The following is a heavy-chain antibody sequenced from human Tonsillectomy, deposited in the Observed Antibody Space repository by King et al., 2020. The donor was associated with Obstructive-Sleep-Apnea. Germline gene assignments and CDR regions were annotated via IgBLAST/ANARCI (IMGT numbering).Heavy chain of an antibody. CDR2: IRSKPYGTTT. CDR3: SRLTEVLELLLPPDY. J-gene: IGHJ4*02. D-gene: IGHD3-3*01. Sequence: VQLVESGGGLVQPGRSLRLSCTTSGFTFGDYAMSWFRQAPGKGLEWVSFIRSKPYGTTTEYAASVKGRFTISRDDSKSIAYLQMNSLKTEDTAVYYCSRLTEVLELLLPPDYWGQGTLVTVSS. V-gene: IGHV3-49*03. CDR1: GFTFGDYA.